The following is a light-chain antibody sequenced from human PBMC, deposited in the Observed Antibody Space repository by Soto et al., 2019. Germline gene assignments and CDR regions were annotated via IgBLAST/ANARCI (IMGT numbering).Light chain of an antibody. CDR3: QHYNSYSEA. CDR2: KAS. J-gene: IGKJ1*01. CDR1: QTISSW. V-gene: IGKV1-5*03. Sequence: DIQMTQSPPTLPASAGDRVTITCRASQTISSWLAWYQQKPGKAPKLLIYKASTLKSGVPSRFSGSGSGTEFTLTISSLQPDDFATYYCQHYNSYSEAFGQGTKV.